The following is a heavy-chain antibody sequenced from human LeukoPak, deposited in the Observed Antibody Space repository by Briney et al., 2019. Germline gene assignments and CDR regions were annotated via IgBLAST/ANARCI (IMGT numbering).Heavy chain of an antibody. CDR1: GGSISSYY. D-gene: IGHD3-10*01. J-gene: IGHJ6*03. Sequence: SETLSLTCTVSGGSISSYYWSWIRQPPGKGLEWIGCINYSGYTNYKSPLKSRVTISVDTSKNQFSLKLSSVTAADTAVYYCARTTMVRGTYYMDVWGKGTTVTVSS. V-gene: IGHV4-59*01. CDR2: INYSGYT. CDR3: ARTTMVRGTYYMDV.